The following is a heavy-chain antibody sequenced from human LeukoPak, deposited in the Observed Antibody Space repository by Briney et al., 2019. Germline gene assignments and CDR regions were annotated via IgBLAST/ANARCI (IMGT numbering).Heavy chain of an antibody. V-gene: IGHV1-2*04. CDR1: GYTFTGYY. D-gene: IGHD5-18*01. Sequence: ASVKVSCKASGYTFTGYYMHWVRQAPGQGLEWMGWINPNSGGTNYAQKFQGWVTMTRDTSISTAYMELSRLSFDDTAVYYCAWGYSYGSADYWGQGTLVTVSS. J-gene: IGHJ4*02. CDR3: AWGYSYGSADY. CDR2: INPNSGGT.